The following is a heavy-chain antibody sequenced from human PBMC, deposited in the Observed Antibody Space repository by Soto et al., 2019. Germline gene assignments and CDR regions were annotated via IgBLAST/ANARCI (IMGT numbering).Heavy chain of an antibody. J-gene: IGHJ4*02. CDR1: GGTFSSYA. CDR3: ARQDTAALGYCSGGSCDY. CDR2: IIPIFGTA. Sequence: ASVKVSCKASGGTFSSYAISWVRQAPGQGLEWMGGIIPIFGTANYAQKFQGRVTITADKSTSTAYMELSNLRSEDTAVYYCARQDTAALGYCSGGSCDYWGQGTPVTVSS. D-gene: IGHD2-15*01. V-gene: IGHV1-69*06.